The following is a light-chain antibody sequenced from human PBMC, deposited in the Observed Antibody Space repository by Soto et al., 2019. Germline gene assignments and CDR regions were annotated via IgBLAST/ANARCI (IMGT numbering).Light chain of an antibody. J-gene: IGLJ2*01. V-gene: IGLV2-14*01. CDR1: SSDVGGYNY. CDR3: SSYTRSSTLVV. CDR2: DVS. Sequence: QSALTQPASVSGSPGQSITISCTGTSSDVGGYNYVSWYQQHPGKAPKLMIYDVSNRPSGVSNRFSGSKSGNTASLTISGLQAEDVAESYCSSYTRSSTLVVFGGGTKVTVL.